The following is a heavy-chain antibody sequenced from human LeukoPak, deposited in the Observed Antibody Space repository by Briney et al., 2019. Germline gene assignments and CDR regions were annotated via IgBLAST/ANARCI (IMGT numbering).Heavy chain of an antibody. V-gene: IGHV1-18*01. D-gene: IGHD6-13*01. Sequence: ASVKVSCKASGYRFSNFGISWVRQAPGQGLEWMGWISGYNGNTNYAQKFQGRATMTTDTSTSTVYMELRSLRSDDTAVYYCARETGIAASGTTYYFDYWGQGTLVTVSS. CDR3: ARETGIAASGTTYYFDY. CDR2: ISGYNGNT. J-gene: IGHJ4*02. CDR1: GYRFSNFG.